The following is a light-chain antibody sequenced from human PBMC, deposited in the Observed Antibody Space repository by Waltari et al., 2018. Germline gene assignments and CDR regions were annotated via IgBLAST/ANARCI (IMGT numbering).Light chain of an antibody. CDR3: GTWDSSLSGAV. CDR1: SSNIGKNY. CDR2: EDT. Sequence: QSVLTQPPSVSAAPGQRVTIPCSGGSSNIGKNYVSWYRQFPGSAPKLLIQEDTERPAGGPGRFSGSTSGTSATLDITGLQPGDEAEYYCGTWDSSLSGAVFGGGTLLTVL. V-gene: IGLV1-51*02. J-gene: IGLJ7*01.